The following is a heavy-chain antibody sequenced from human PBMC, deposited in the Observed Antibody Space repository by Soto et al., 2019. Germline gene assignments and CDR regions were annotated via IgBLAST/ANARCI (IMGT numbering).Heavy chain of an antibody. D-gene: IGHD2-15*01. J-gene: IGHJ1*01. Sequence: GGSLRLSCAASGFTFSDYYMSWIRQAPGKGLEWVSYISSSGSTIYYADSVKGRFTISRDNAKNSLYLQMNSLRAEDTAVYYCARFVVVAAPHKDAEYFQHWGQGTLVTVSS. CDR2: ISSSGSTI. CDR1: GFTFSDYY. CDR3: ARFVVVAAPHKDAEYFQH. V-gene: IGHV3-11*01.